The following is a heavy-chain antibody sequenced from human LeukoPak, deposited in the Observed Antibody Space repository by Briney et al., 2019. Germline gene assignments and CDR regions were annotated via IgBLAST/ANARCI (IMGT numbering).Heavy chain of an antibody. V-gene: IGHV3-30*01. Sequence: GKTLRLSCAASGFTFSNYAMHWVRQAPGKGLEWVSLISSGGTYEYYADSVKGRFTISRDNSKNTLYLQLNSLRAEDTAVYYCARDSTYYYDSGSSGPHYFDNWGQGTLVTVSS. CDR3: ARDSTYYYDSGSSGPHYFDN. CDR2: ISSGGTYE. CDR1: GFTFSNYA. D-gene: IGHD3-10*01. J-gene: IGHJ4*02.